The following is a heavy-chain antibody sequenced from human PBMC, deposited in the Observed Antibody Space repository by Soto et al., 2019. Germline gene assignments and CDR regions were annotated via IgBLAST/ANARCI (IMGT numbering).Heavy chain of an antibody. V-gene: IGHV4-30-4*01. D-gene: IGHD6-19*01. CDR2: IYYSGST. CDR1: GGSISSYY. CDR3: AGTIKLPIAVAGPFDY. Sequence: SETLSLTCTVSGGSISSYYWSWIRQPPGKGLEWIGYIYYSGSTYYNPSLKSRVTISVDTSKNQFSLKLSSVTAADTAVYYCAGTIKLPIAVAGPFDYWGQGTLVTVSS. J-gene: IGHJ4*02.